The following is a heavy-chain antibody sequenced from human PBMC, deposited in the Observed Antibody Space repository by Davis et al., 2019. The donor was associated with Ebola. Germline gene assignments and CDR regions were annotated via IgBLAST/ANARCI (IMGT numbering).Heavy chain of an antibody. CDR1: GGSISSYY. J-gene: IGHJ4*02. Sequence: MPSETLSLTCTVSGGSISSYYWSWIRQPPGKGLEWIGYIYYSGSTNYNPSLKSRVTISVDTSKNQFSLKLSSVTAADTAVYYCARRQYYYDSSGYYAGGFDYWGQGTLVTVSS. CDR2: IYYSGST. V-gene: IGHV4-59*08. D-gene: IGHD3-22*01. CDR3: ARRQYYYDSSGYYAGGFDY.